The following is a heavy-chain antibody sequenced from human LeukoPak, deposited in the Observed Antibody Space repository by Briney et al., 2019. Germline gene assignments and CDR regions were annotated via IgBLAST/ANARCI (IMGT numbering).Heavy chain of an antibody. V-gene: IGHV4-34*01. CDR3: ARGRVGVNRFDP. J-gene: IGHJ5*02. Sequence: NPSETLSLTCAVYGGSFSGYYWSWIRQPPGKGLEWIGEINHSGSTNYNPSLKSRVTISVDTSKNQFSLKLSSVTAADTAVYYCARGRVGVNRFDPWGQGTLVTVSS. D-gene: IGHD3-16*01. CDR1: GGSFSGYY. CDR2: INHSGST.